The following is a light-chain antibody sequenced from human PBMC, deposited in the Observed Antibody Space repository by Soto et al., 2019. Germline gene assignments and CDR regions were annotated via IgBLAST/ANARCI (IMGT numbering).Light chain of an antibody. V-gene: IGLV2-23*03. J-gene: IGLJ1*01. CDR2: EGS. CDR1: SSDVGSYNL. Sequence: QSALTQPASVSGSPGQSITISCTGTSSDVGSYNLVSWYQQHPGKAPKLMIYEGSKRPSGVSNRFSGSKSGNTASLTISGLQAEDEADYYCCSYAGSSTFHYVFGTGTKVIVL. CDR3: CSYAGSSTFHYV.